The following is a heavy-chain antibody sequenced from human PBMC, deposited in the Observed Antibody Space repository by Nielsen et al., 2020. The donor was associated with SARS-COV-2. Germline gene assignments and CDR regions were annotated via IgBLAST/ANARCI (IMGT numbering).Heavy chain of an antibody. Sequence: GESLKISCKGSGYSFTRYWLGRVRQMPGKGLEWVGIIYPGDSDTRYSPSFQGQVTIPADKSISTAYLQWSSLKASDTAMYYCARSPRYYAFDPWGQGTLVTVSS. CDR1: GYSFTRYW. CDR3: ARSPRYYAFDP. J-gene: IGHJ5*02. V-gene: IGHV5-51*01. CDR2: IYPGDSDT. D-gene: IGHD3-3*01.